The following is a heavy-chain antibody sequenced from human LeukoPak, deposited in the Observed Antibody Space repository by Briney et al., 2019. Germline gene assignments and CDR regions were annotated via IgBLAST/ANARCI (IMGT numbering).Heavy chain of an antibody. CDR1: GFTFSNAW. CDR2: IKSKTDGGTT. J-gene: IGHJ3*02. V-gene: IGHV3-15*01. D-gene: IGHD5-18*01. CDR3: TTDLIQLWFHDAFDI. Sequence: GGSLRLSCAASGFTFSNAWMSWVRQAPGKGLEWVGRIKSKTDGGTTDYAAPVKGRFTISRDDSKNTLYLQMNSLKTEDTAVYYCTTDLIQLWFHDAFDIWGQGTMVTVSS.